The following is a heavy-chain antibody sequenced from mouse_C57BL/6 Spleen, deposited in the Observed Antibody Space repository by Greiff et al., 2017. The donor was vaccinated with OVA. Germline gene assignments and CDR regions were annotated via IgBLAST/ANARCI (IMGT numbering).Heavy chain of an antibody. CDR2: IYPRDGST. CDR3: ARQGTTVGGDY. D-gene: IGHD1-1*01. V-gene: IGHV1-85*01. Sequence: VQRVESGPELVKPGASVKLSCKASGYTFTSYDINWVKQRPGKGLAWIGWIYPRDGSTKYNEKFKGKATLTVYTSSSTAYMELHSLTSGDSAVYFCARQGTTVGGDYWGQGTTLTVSS. J-gene: IGHJ2*01. CDR1: GYTFTSYD.